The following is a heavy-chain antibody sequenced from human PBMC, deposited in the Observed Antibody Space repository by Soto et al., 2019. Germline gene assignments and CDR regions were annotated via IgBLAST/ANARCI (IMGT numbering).Heavy chain of an antibody. CDR2: IWYDGSNK. J-gene: IGHJ4*02. CDR3: ARDHTMVRGIDPPPVSYYFDY. CDR1: GFTFSSYG. D-gene: IGHD3-10*01. V-gene: IGHV3-33*01. Sequence: PGGSLRLSCAASGFTFSSYGMHWVRQAPGKGLEWVAVIWYDGSNKYYADSVKGRFTISRDNSKNTLYLQMNSLRAEDTAVYYCARDHTMVRGIDPPPVSYYFDYWGQGTLVTVSS.